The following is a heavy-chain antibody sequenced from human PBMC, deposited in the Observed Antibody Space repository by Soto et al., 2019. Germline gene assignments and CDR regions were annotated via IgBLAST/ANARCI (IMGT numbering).Heavy chain of an antibody. CDR3: VSDLGDYKFDY. D-gene: IGHD4-17*01. V-gene: IGHV3-33*01. CDR1: GFTFSGYS. Sequence: QVQLVESGGGVVQPGGSLRLSCAVSGFTFSGYSMHWVRQAPGKGLEWVAVIWGEGSNEYYADSVKGRFTISRDTSKNTLYLQMSSRRADDTAFYYWVSDLGDYKFDYWGQGTLVTVSS. J-gene: IGHJ4*02. CDR2: IWGEGSNE.